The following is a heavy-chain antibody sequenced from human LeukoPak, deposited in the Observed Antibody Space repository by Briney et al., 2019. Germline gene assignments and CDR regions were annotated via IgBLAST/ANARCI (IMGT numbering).Heavy chain of an antibody. CDR1: GFTFSSHW. CDR2: INGDGSKT. Sequence: GRSLRLSCAASGFTFSSHWMHWVRQAPGKGLVWVSRINGDGSKTTYTDSVKGRFTISRDNAKNPLYLQMNSLGAEDTAVYYCGRDAVLRSGSIDYWGQGVLVTVSS. V-gene: IGHV3-74*03. J-gene: IGHJ4*02. D-gene: IGHD3-10*01. CDR3: GRDAVLRSGSIDY.